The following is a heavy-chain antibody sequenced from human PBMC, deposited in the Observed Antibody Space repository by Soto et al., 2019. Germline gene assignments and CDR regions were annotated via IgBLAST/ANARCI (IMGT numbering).Heavy chain of an antibody. CDR2: IYYSGST. D-gene: IGHD3-10*01. CDR3: ATTYYFGSGSAY. J-gene: IGHJ4*02. CDR1: GGSISSSSYY. Sequence: QLQLQESGPGLVKPSETLSLTCTVSGGSISSSSYYWGWIRQPPGKGLEWIGSIYYSGSTYYNPNLKSRVTISVDTSKNQFSLKLSSVTAADTAVYYCATTYYFGSGSAYWGQGTLVTVSS. V-gene: IGHV4-39*01.